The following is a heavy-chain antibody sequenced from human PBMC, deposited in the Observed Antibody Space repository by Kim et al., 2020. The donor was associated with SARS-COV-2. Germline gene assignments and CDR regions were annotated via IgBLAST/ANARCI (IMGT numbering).Heavy chain of an antibody. CDR2: IYWDDDK. V-gene: IGHV2-5*02. J-gene: IGHJ4*02. CDR3: ARTTEFESSGYYYVGGYYFDY. Sequence: SGPTLVNPTQTLTLTCTFSGFSLSTSGVGVGWIRQPPGKALEWLTLIYWDDDKRYSPSLKSRLTITKDTSKNQVVLTMTNIDPVDTATYYCARTTEFESSGYYYVGGYYFDYWGQETLVTVSS. D-gene: IGHD3-22*01. CDR1: GFSLSTSGVG.